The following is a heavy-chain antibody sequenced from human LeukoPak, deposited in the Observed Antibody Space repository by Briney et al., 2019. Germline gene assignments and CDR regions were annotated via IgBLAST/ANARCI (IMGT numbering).Heavy chain of an antibody. V-gene: IGHV3-21*01. CDR2: ISSSSSYI. J-gene: IGHJ5*02. CDR1: GFTLSSHS. D-gene: IGHD2/OR15-2a*01. CDR3: ARGKTSQNIVTRKTYNWFDP. Sequence: GGSLRLSCAASGFTLSSHSMNWVRQAPGKGLEWVSSISSSSSYIYYADSVKGRFTISRDNAKNSLYLQMKSLRAEDTAVYYCARGKTSQNIVTRKTYNWFDPWGQGTLVTVSS.